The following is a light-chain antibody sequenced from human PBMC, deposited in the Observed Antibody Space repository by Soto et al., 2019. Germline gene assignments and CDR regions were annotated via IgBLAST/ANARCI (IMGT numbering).Light chain of an antibody. CDR2: AVS. Sequence: DIQMTQSPSSVSAYVGDRVTITCRARQGISSWLAWFQQKPGEAPRLLIYAVSILHSGVPSRFSGSGSGTDFTLTISSLQPEDFATYYWQQGNSFPLTFGGGAQVQIK. CDR1: QGISSW. V-gene: IGKV1-12*01. J-gene: IGKJ4*01. CDR3: QQGNSFPLT.